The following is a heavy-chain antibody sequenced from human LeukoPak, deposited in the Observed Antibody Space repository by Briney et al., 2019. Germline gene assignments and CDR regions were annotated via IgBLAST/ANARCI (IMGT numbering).Heavy chain of an antibody. CDR3: ARSSGTTFGLSDY. J-gene: IGHJ4*02. D-gene: IGHD3-16*01. CDR2: INPNSGGT. CDR1: GYTFTVYY. Sequence: ASVKVSCKASGYTFTVYYMHWVRQAPGQGLGWMGWINPNSGGTDYAQKFQGRVTMTRDTSTSTAYMELISLRSDDTAVYYCARSSGTTFGLSDYWGQGTLVTVSS. V-gene: IGHV1-2*02.